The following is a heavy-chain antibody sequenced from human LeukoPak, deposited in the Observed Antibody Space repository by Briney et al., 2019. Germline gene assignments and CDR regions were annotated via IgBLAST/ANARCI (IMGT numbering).Heavy chain of an antibody. CDR2: ISGSGGST. CDR3: ARDGSSGWYWVDY. V-gene: IGHV3-23*01. D-gene: IGHD6-19*01. J-gene: IGHJ4*02. CDR1: GFTFSNYV. Sequence: PGGSLRLSCAASGFTFSNYVMSWVRQAPGKGLEWVSEISGSGGSTHYTDSVKGRFTISRDNSKNTLYLQMNSLRAEDTAVYYCARDGSSGWYWVDYWGQGTLVTVSS.